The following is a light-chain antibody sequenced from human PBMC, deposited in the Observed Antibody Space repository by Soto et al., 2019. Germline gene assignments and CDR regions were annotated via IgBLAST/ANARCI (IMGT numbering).Light chain of an antibody. Sequence: DIQMTQSPSTLSGSVGDRVTITFRGSQTISSWLAWYQQKPGKAPKLLIYKASTLKSGVPSRFSGSGPGTEFTLTISSLQPDDFATYYCQHYNSYSEAFGQGTKVDIK. CDR2: KAS. V-gene: IGKV1-5*03. CDR3: QHYNSYSEA. CDR1: QTISSW. J-gene: IGKJ1*01.